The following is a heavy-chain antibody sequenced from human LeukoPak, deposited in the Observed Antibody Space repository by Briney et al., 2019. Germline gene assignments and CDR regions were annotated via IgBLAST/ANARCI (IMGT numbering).Heavy chain of an antibody. CDR1: GFTFSSYS. CDR3: AKGYYDILTAYYADY. V-gene: IGHV3-48*04. Sequence: GGSLRLSCAASGFTFSSYSMNWVRQAPGKGLEWISYISSSSGTVYYADSVKGRFTISRDNAKNSLYLQMNSLRAEDTAVYYCAKGYYDILTAYYADYWGQGTLVTVSS. D-gene: IGHD3-9*01. CDR2: ISSSSGTV. J-gene: IGHJ4*02.